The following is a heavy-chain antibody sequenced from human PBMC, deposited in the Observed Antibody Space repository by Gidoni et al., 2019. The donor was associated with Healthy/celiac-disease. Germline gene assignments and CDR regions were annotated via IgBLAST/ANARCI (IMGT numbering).Heavy chain of an antibody. V-gene: IGHV3-20*01. Sequence: EVQLVESGGGVVRPGGCLRGTCADSGFTLADYGMSWVRQAPGKGLGWVAGINWNGGSTGYADSVKGRFTISRDNAKNSLYLQMNSLRAEDTALYHCARHQPYSSSWYDYGMDVWGQGTTVTVSS. CDR1: GFTLADYG. CDR2: INWNGGST. J-gene: IGHJ6*02. CDR3: ARHQPYSSSWYDYGMDV. D-gene: IGHD6-13*01.